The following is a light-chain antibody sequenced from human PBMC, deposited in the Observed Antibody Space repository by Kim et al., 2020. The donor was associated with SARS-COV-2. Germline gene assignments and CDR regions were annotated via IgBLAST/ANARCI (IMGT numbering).Light chain of an antibody. CDR3: AAWDDSLNGLV. CDR1: SSNIGANT. CDR2: NNN. V-gene: IGLV1-44*01. Sequence: GRRVTTSCSGSSSNIGANTVNWYQQLPGTAPKLLIYNNNQRPSGVPDRFSGSKSGTSASLAISGLQSEDEADYYCAAWDDSLNGLVFGTGTKVTVL. J-gene: IGLJ1*01.